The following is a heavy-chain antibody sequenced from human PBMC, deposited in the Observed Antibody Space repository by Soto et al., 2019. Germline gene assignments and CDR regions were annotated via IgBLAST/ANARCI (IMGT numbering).Heavy chain of an antibody. J-gene: IGHJ4*02. CDR1: GYTFTGYY. Sequence: GASVKVSCKASGYTFTGYYMHWVRQAPGQGLEWMGWINPNSGGTNYAQKFQGRVTMTRDTSISTAYMELSRLRSDDTAVYYCARVLGRTQLWSSSPGYWGQGTLVTVSS. CDR2: INPNSGGT. V-gene: IGHV1-2*02. D-gene: IGHD5-18*01. CDR3: ARVLGRTQLWSSSPGY.